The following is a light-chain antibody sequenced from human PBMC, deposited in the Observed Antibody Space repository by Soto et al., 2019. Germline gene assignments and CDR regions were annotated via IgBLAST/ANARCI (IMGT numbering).Light chain of an antibody. CDR1: SSNIGRNY. CDR2: RNN. CDR3: VAWDDSLNSWV. J-gene: IGLJ3*02. V-gene: IGLV1-47*01. Sequence: QSVLTQPPSASGTPGQRVTISCSGGSSNIGRNYVYWCQQFPGTAPKVLIYRNNQRPSGVPDRFSGSKSGTSASLAVGGLRSEDEADYYCVAWDDSLNSWVFGGGTKLTVL.